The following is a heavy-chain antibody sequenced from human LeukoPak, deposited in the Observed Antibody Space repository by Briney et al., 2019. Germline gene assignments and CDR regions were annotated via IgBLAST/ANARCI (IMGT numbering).Heavy chain of an antibody. J-gene: IGHJ6*02. CDR1: GFTFSSYA. D-gene: IGHD4-17*01. V-gene: IGHV3-11*01. Sequence: TGGSLRLSCAASGFTFSSYAMSWIRQAPGKGLEWVSYISSSGSIIYYADSVKGRFTISRDNAKNSLYLQMHSLTAEDTAVYYCARDYRGTDYGDYYRYYYGMDVWGRGTTVTVSS. CDR3: ARDYRGTDYGDYYRYYYGMDV. CDR2: ISSSGSII.